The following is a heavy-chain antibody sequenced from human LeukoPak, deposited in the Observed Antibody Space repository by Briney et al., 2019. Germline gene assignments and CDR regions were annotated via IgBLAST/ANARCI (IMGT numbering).Heavy chain of an antibody. CDR2: ISAYYGNT. CDR1: GYTFTSYG. CDR3: ARVLVDAFDI. D-gene: IGHD1-26*01. J-gene: IGHJ3*02. Sequence: GGSVRVSCKASGYTFTSYGISWVRQAPGQGLEWMGWISAYYGNTTYAQKLQGRVTMTTDTSTSTAYMQLRSLRSDDTAVYYCARVLVDAFDIWGQGTMVTVSS. V-gene: IGHV1-18*01.